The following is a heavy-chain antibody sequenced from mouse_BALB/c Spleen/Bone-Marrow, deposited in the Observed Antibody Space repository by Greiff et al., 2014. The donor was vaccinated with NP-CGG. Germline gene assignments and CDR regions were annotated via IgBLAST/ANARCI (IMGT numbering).Heavy chain of an antibody. CDR2: IPPGSGTT. D-gene: IGHD1-1*01. CDR1: GCTFTSYW. V-gene: IGHV1S41*01. CDR3: ARGSYYYGSSSPRFAY. Sequence: DLVKPGASVKLSCKASGCTFTSYWINWIKQRPGQGLEWIGRIPPGSGTTYYNEMFKGKATLTVDTSSTTAYIQLSSLSSEDSAVYFCARGSYYYGSSSPRFAYWGQGTLVTVSA. J-gene: IGHJ3*01.